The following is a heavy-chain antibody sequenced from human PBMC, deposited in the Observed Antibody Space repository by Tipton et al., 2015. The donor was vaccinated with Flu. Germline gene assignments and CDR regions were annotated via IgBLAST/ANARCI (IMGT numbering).Heavy chain of an antibody. CDR2: IYHSGTT. J-gene: IGHJ4*02. D-gene: IGHD3-10*02. CDR1: GYSIRSAYY. V-gene: IGHV4-38-2*01. CDR3: ARHTGDSVRGVIDY. Sequence: TLSLTCSVSGYSIRSAYYWGWVRRPPGKGLEWIGTIYHSGTTYYNPSLKSRLTISVDTSKNQFSLRLCSVTAADTAVYYCARHTGDSVRGVIDYWGQGTLVTVSS.